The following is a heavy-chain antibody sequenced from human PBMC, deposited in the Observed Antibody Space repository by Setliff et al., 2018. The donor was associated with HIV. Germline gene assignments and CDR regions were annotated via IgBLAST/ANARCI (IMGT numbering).Heavy chain of an antibody. V-gene: IGHV1-18*01. CDR3: ATDRTQTGISLVRGRLTDPAKYPLDY. Sequence: ASVKVSCKASDYPFSNFGISWVRQAPGQGLEWVAWINVYNGDTSFAQKFQGRVTMTKDTSTGTAYMELSSLRSDDTAVYYCATDRTQTGISLVRGRLTDPAKYPLDYWGQGTLV. CDR2: INVYNGDT. D-gene: IGHD3-10*01. J-gene: IGHJ4*02. CDR1: DYPFSNFG.